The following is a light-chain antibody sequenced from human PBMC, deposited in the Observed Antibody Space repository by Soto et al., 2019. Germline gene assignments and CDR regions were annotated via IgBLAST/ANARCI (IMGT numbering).Light chain of an antibody. J-gene: IGKJ2*01. V-gene: IGKV1-5*03. Sequence: DIQMTQSPSTLSASVGDRVTITCRASQSISRWLAWYQQKPGTAPKLLIYEASTLESGVPSRFSGSRSGTEFTLTVSSLQPDDFATYYCQQYNDSFPYTLGQGTKVDIK. CDR3: QQYNDSFPYT. CDR1: QSISRW. CDR2: EAS.